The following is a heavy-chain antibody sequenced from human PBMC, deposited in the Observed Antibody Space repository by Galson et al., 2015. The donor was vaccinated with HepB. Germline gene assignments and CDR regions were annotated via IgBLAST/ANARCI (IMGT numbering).Heavy chain of an antibody. CDR3: AKRHYDFWSGYYGSYYYYGMDV. V-gene: IGHV3-48*01. Sequence: SLRLSCAASGFTFSSYSMNWVRQAPGKGLEWVSYISSSSSTIYYADSVKGRFTISRDNAKNSLYLQMNSLRAEDTAVYYCAKRHYDFWSGYYGSYYYYGMDVWGQGTTVTVSS. CDR2: ISSSSSTI. J-gene: IGHJ6*02. D-gene: IGHD3-3*01. CDR1: GFTFSSYS.